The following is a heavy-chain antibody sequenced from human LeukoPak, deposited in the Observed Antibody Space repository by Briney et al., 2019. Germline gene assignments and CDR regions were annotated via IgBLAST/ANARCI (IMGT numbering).Heavy chain of an antibody. V-gene: IGHV3-30*04. CDR2: ISYDGSKK. J-gene: IGHJ4*02. Sequence: GRSLRLSCAASGFTFSNSAIHWVRQAPGKGLEWVAVISYDGSKKYYADSVKGRFTISRDNSKNTLYLQMDSLRAEDTAVYYCATAQREYYYDSSGIMGNWGQGTLVTVSS. D-gene: IGHD3-22*01. CDR1: GFTFSNSA. CDR3: ATAQREYYYDSSGIMGN.